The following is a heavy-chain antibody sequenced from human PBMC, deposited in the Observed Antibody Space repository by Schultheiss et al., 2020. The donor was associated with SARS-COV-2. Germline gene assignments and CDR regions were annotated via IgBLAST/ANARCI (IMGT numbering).Heavy chain of an antibody. CDR1: GYTFTSYG. V-gene: IGHV1-69*13. J-gene: IGHJ4*02. D-gene: IGHD3-9*01. CDR3: ATARHVDILTGYPPGY. Sequence: SVKVSCKASGYTFTSYGISWVRQAPGQGLEWMGGIIPIFGTANYAQKFQGRVTITADESTSTAYMELSSLRSEDTAVYYCATARHVDILTGYPPGYWGQGTLVTVSS. CDR2: IIPIFGTA.